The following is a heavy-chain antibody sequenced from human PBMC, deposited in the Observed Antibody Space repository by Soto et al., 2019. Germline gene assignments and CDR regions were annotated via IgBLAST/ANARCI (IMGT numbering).Heavy chain of an antibody. CDR2: IYYSGST. CDR1: GGSISSYY. D-gene: IGHD3-22*01. V-gene: IGHV4-59*01. J-gene: IGHJ3*02. Sequence: QVQLQESGPGLVKPSETLSLTCTVSGGSISSYYWSWIRQPPGKGLEWIGYIYYSGSTNYNPSLKSRVTISVDTSKNQFSLKLSSVTAADTAVYYCARSYYDDAFDIWGQGTMVTVSS. CDR3: ARSYYDDAFDI.